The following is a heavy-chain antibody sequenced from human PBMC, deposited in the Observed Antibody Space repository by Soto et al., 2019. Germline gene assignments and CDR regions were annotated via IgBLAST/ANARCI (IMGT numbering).Heavy chain of an antibody. CDR2: IKQDGSEK. Sequence: GGSLRLSCAASGFTFSGYWMSWVRQAPGKGLEWVANIKQDGSEKYYVDSVKGRFTISRDNAKNSLYLQMNSLRAEDTAVYYCARGYYYDSYTFDYWGQGTLVTVSS. CDR3: ARGYYYDSYTFDY. V-gene: IGHV3-7*03. CDR1: GFTFSGYW. J-gene: IGHJ4*02. D-gene: IGHD3-22*01.